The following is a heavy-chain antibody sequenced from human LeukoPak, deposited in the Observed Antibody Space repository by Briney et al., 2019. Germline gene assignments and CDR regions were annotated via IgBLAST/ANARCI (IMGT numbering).Heavy chain of an antibody. J-gene: IGHJ6*03. D-gene: IGHD2-15*01. V-gene: IGHV3-30-3*01. CDR2: ISYNGGRE. Sequence: PGRSLRLSCVASGFRFSDYAIHWVRQAPGKGLEWVALISYNGGREEHADSVKGRFTIDRDNSKNTVYLQMNSLRVEDTAVYYCARAGRKSRGVDIVRKKETGYYYYLDVWGKGTTVTVSS. CDR3: ARAGRKSRGVDIVRKKETGYYYYLDV. CDR1: GFRFSDYA.